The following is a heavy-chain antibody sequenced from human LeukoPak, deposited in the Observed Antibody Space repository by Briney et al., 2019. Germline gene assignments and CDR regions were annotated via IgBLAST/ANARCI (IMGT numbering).Heavy chain of an antibody. CDR2: IYYSGST. CDR1: GGSISSSSYY. D-gene: IGHD3-10*01. J-gene: IGHJ5*02. V-gene: IGHV4-39*07. Sequence: SETLSLTCTVSGGSISSSSYYWGWIRQPPGKGLEWIGSIYYSGSTYCNPSLKSRVTISVDTSKNQFSLKLSSVTAADTAVYYCARGNVLLWFGELVFRWFDPWGQGTLVTVSS. CDR3: ARGNVLLWFGELVFRWFDP.